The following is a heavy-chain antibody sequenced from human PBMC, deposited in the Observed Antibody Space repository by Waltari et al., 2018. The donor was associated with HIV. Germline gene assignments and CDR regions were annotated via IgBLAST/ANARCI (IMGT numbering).Heavy chain of an antibody. V-gene: IGHV3-15*01. CDR1: QLPFGDVW. CDR3: TTGGYPTEAFDV. J-gene: IGHJ3*01. D-gene: IGHD5-12*01. Sequence: EVQVVESGGGLVKPGGSVRVPCGSFQLPFGDVWMTWVRQAPGKGLEWVGRIKSKRDGGATDYAASVKGRFVISRDDSQNTLYLQMSGLRTEDTAMYYCTTGGYPTEAFDVWGQGTMVTVSP. CDR2: IKSKRDGGAT.